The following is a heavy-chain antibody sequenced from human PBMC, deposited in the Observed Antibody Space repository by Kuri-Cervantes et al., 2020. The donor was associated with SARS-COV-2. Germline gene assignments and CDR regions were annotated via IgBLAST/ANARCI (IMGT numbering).Heavy chain of an antibody. CDR2: IDPSDSYT. Sequence: MVSCKGSGYSFTSYWISWVRQMPGKGLEWMGRIDPSDSYTNYSPSFQGHVTISADKSISTAYLQWSSLKASDTAMYYCASTVAFWSGYYDYWGQGTLVTVSS. CDR1: GYSFTSYW. J-gene: IGHJ4*02. V-gene: IGHV5-10-1*01. D-gene: IGHD3-3*01. CDR3: ASTVAFWSGYYDY.